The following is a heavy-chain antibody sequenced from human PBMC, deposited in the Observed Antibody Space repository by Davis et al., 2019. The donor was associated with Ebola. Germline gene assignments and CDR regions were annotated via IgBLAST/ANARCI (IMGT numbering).Heavy chain of an antibody. D-gene: IGHD1-26*01. J-gene: IGHJ4*02. Sequence: PSETLSLTCTVSGGSISSSSYYWGWIRQPPGKGLEWIGSIYYSGSTYYNPSLKSRVTISVDTSKNQFSLKLSSVTAADTAVYYCARAVRGRVYWGQGTLVTVSS. CDR3: ARAVRGRVY. CDR1: GGSISSSSYY. CDR2: IYYSGST. V-gene: IGHV4-39*07.